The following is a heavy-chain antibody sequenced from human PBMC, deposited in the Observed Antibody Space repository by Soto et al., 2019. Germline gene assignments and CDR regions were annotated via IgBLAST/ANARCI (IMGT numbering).Heavy chain of an antibody. CDR1: GGSFSGDY. D-gene: IGHD3-16*02. CDR2: INHSGST. V-gene: IGHV4-34*01. CDR3: ARVYRWKTIGDY. J-gene: IGHJ4*02. Sequence: TLSLDCAVYGGSFSGDYRSWMRQPPGKGMEWIGEINHSGSTNYNPALKSRVTIEVDTSKKQFSLKLSSVTAADTAVYYCARVYRWKTIGDYWGQRTPVTVSS.